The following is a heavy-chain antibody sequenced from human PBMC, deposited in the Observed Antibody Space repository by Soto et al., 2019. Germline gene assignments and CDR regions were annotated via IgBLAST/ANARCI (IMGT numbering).Heavy chain of an antibody. CDR1: GGSISSSSFH. V-gene: IGHV4-39*01. CDR3: ARYSGYEEGDYFDY. D-gene: IGHD5-12*01. CDR2: IYYSGSP. J-gene: IGHJ4*02. Sequence: QLQLQESGPGLVKPSETLSRTCTVSGGSISSSSFHWGWIRQPPGKGLEWIGSIYYSGSPYYNPSLKSRVTISADTSKNQFSLKLTSVTAADTALYYCARYSGYEEGDYFDYWGQGTLVTVSS.